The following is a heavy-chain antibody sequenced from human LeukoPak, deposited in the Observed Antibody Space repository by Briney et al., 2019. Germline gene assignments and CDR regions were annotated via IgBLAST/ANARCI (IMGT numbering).Heavy chain of an antibody. J-gene: IGHJ1*01. Sequence: GGSLRLSCAASGFTFSSYWMSWVRQAPGKGLEWVANIKQDESEKYYVDSVKGRFTISRDNAKNSLYLQMNSLRAEDTAVYYCASLGLGNYYDSSGYYSTYVRYFQHWGQGTLVTVSS. CDR1: GFTFSSYW. D-gene: IGHD3-22*01. V-gene: IGHV3-7*01. CDR3: ASLGLGNYYDSSGYYSTYVRYFQH. CDR2: IKQDESEK.